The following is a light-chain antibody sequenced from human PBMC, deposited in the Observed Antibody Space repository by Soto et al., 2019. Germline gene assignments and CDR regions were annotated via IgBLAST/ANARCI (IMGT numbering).Light chain of an antibody. J-gene: IGKJ2*01. CDR3: QQYGSSPLYT. V-gene: IGKV3-20*01. Sequence: EIVLTQSPGTLSLSPGERATLSCRASQSVSSSYLAWYQQKPGQAPRLLIYGASGRATGIPDRFSGSGSGTDFTLTISRLEPEDVAVYYCQQYGSSPLYTFGQGPKLEIK. CDR1: QSVSSSY. CDR2: GAS.